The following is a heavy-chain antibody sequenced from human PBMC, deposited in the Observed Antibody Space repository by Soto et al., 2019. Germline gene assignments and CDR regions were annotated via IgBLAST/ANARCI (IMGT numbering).Heavy chain of an antibody. D-gene: IGHD3-9*01. V-gene: IGHV4-39*01. Sequence: QLQLQESGPGLVKPSETLSLTCTVSGGSISSSSYYWGWIRQPPGKGLEWIGSIYYSGSTYYNPSLKSRVTISVDTSKNQFSLKLSSVTAEDTAVYYCARRRYFDWLIRPAYFDYWGQGTLVTVSS. J-gene: IGHJ4*02. CDR2: IYYSGST. CDR3: ARRRYFDWLIRPAYFDY. CDR1: GGSISSSSYY.